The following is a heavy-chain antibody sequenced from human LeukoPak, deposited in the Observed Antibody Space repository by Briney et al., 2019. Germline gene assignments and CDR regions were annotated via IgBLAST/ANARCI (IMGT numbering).Heavy chain of an antibody. D-gene: IGHD6-13*01. Sequence: SETLSLTCAVYGGSFSGYYWSWIRQPPGNGLEWIGEINHSGSTNYNPSLKSRVTISVDTSKNQFSLKLSSVTAADTAVYYCARHPRSSWHCLRYYGMDVWGQGTTVTVSS. V-gene: IGHV4-34*01. CDR1: GGSFSGYY. CDR3: ARHPRSSWHCLRYYGMDV. CDR2: INHSGST. J-gene: IGHJ6*02.